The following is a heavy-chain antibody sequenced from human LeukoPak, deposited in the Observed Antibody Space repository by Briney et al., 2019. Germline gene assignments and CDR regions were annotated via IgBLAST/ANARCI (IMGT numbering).Heavy chain of an antibody. J-gene: IGHJ3*02. D-gene: IGHD1-1*01. CDR3: ARSYDVEGAFDI. V-gene: IGHV5-51*01. Sequence: GGSLRLSCKGSGYTFSSYWIGWVRQMPGKGLEWMGIIYPGDSDTRYSPSFQGQVTISADKSISTAYLQWSSLKASDTAMYYCARSYDVEGAFDIWGQGTMVTVSS. CDR1: GYTFSSYW. CDR2: IYPGDSDT.